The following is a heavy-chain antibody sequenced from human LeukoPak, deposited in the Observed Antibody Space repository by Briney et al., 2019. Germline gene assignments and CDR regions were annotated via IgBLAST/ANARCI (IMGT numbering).Heavy chain of an antibody. CDR3: AKDPLPAAIPTYFDY. CDR2: IRYDGSNK. J-gene: IGHJ4*02. Sequence: GGSLRLSCAASGFTFSSYGMHWARQAPGKGLEWVAFIRYDGSNKYYADSVKGRFTISRDNSKNTLYLQMNSLRAEDTAVYYCAKDPLPAAIPTYFDYWGQGTLVTVSS. D-gene: IGHD2-2*02. V-gene: IGHV3-30*02. CDR1: GFTFSSYG.